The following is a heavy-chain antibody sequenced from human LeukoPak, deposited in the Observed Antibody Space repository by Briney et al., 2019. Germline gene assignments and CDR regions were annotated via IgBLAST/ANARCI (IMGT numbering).Heavy chain of an antibody. J-gene: IGHJ4*02. D-gene: IGHD3-22*01. Sequence: GALRLSCAASGFTFSSYAMSWVRQAPGKGLEWVSAISGSGGSTYYADSVKGRFTISRDNSKNTLYLQMNSLRAEDTAVYYCAKITYYYDSSGYTQDYWGQGTLVTVSS. V-gene: IGHV3-23*01. CDR3: AKITYYYDSSGYTQDY. CDR2: ISGSGGST. CDR1: GFTFSSYA.